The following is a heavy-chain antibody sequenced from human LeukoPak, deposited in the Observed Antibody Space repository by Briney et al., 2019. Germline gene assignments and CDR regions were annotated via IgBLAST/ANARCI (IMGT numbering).Heavy chain of an antibody. V-gene: IGHV3-53*01. J-gene: IGHJ2*01. CDR3: VYYDSSGPSFDL. D-gene: IGHD3-22*01. CDR1: GLTVSSNY. Sequence: PGGSLTLSCAASGLTVSSNYMSWVRQAPGKGLEWVSVIYSGGSTYYAASVKGRFTISRDNSKNTLYLQMNSLRAEDTAVYYCVYYDSSGPSFDLWGRGTLVTVSS. CDR2: IYSGGST.